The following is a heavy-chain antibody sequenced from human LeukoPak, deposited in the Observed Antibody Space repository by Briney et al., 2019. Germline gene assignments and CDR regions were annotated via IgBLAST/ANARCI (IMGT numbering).Heavy chain of an antibody. J-gene: IGHJ5*02. CDR2: ISYDGSNK. D-gene: IGHD2-2*01. CDR3: AKGVVPAAKGGWFDP. Sequence: PGRSLRLSCAASGFTFSSYGMHWVRQAPGEGLEWVAVISYDGSNKYYADSVKGRFTISRDNSKNTLYLQMNSLRAEGTAVYYCAKGVVPAAKGGWFDPWGQGTLVTVSS. V-gene: IGHV3-30*18. CDR1: GFTFSSYG.